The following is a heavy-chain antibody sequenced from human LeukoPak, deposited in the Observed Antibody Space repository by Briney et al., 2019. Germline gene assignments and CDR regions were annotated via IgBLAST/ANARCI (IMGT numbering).Heavy chain of an antibody. Sequence: GGSLRLSCAASGFTVSSNYMSWVRQAPGKGLEWVSVIYSGGSTYYADSVKGRFTISRDNSKNTLYLQMNSLRAEDTAVYYCARGPYLQRRHVSEHDYWGQGTLVTVSS. CDR2: IYSGGST. CDR1: GFTVSSNY. CDR3: ARGPYLQRRHVSEHDY. V-gene: IGHV3-66*01. J-gene: IGHJ4*02. D-gene: IGHD1-14*01.